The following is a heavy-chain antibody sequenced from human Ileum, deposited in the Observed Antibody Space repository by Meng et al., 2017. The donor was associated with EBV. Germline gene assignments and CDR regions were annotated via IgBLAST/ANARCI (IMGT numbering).Heavy chain of an antibody. CDR2: INHSGST. V-gene: IGHV4-34*01. CDR3: ARGRGYGDYGSLY. Sequence: VELQQWGAGVFKPSGTLSLTCAVYGGAFSGYYWSWIRQPPGKGLEWIGEINHSGSTNYNPSLKSRVTISVDTSKNQFSLKLSSVTAADTAVYYCARGRGYGDYGSLYWGQGTLVTVSS. D-gene: IGHD4-17*01. J-gene: IGHJ4*02. CDR1: GGAFSGYY.